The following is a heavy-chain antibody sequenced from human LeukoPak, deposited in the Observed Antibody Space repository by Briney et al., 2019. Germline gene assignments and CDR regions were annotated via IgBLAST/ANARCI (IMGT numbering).Heavy chain of an antibody. CDR1: GFTFSSYG. CDR2: IWYDGSNK. Sequence: PGGSLRLSCAASGFTFSSYGMHWVRQAPGKGLEWVAVIWYDGSNKYYADSVMGRFTISRDNSKNTLYLQMNSLRAEDTAVYYCARVGPNEAFDYWGQGTLVTVSS. V-gene: IGHV3-33*08. J-gene: IGHJ4*02. CDR3: ARVGPNEAFDY.